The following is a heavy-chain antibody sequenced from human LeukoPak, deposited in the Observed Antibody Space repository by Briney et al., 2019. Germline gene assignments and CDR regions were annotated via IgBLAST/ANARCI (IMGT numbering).Heavy chain of an antibody. CDR1: GGSISSYY. J-gene: IGHJ6*02. CDR3: ARGMWYYDSSGYGREYYYGMDV. D-gene: IGHD3-22*01. CDR2: IYYSGST. V-gene: IGHV4-59*01. Sequence: SETLSLTCTVSGGSISSYYWSWIRQPPGKGLEWIGYIYYSGSTNYNPSLKSRVTISVDTSKNQFSLKLSSVTAADTAVYYCARGMWYYDSSGYGREYYYGMDVWGQGTTVTVSS.